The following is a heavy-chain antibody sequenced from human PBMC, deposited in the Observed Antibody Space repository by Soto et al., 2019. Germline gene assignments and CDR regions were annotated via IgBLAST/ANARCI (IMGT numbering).Heavy chain of an antibody. V-gene: IGHV3-30*03. D-gene: IGHD1-7*01. CDR3: AIDVGNYVPYYYGMDV. CDR1: EFTFNTYA. CDR2: IAYDGNDK. J-gene: IGHJ6*02. Sequence: QAQLVESGGGVVQPGRSLRLSCAASEFTFNTYAMHLVRQAPGKGLEWVAVIAYDGNDKYYADSVKGRFTISRDNSKNALYLQMNTLRPADTAMYYCAIDVGNYVPYYYGMDVWGQGTTVTVSS.